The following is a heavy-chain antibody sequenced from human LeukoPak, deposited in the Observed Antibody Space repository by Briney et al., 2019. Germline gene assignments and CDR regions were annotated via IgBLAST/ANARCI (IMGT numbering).Heavy chain of an antibody. V-gene: IGHV4-59*01. CDR2: IHYSGST. CDR1: GGSISSFY. J-gene: IGHJ3*02. Sequence: SETLSLTCTVSGGSISSFYWTWVRQPPGKGLEWIGNIHYSGSTNYKPSLKSRVTISLERSKNEFSLKLKSVTAADTAVYFCAVVSGHDTGWAFDIWGQGTMVTVSS. CDR3: AVVSGHDTGWAFDI. D-gene: IGHD3-22*01.